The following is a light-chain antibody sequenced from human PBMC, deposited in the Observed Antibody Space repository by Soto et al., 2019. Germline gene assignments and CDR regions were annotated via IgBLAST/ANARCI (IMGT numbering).Light chain of an antibody. CDR1: QAVNTR. CDR3: HQRQSWPRT. J-gene: IGKJ1*01. CDR2: LAS. Sequence: EIVLPQSPATLSSFPGDRVTLSCRASQAVNTRLAWYQHKPGQAPRLLIYLASNRAAGVPARFSGSGSGTDFTLTISDVEPEDFAVYYCHQRQSWPRTFGQGTKVDI. V-gene: IGKV3-11*01.